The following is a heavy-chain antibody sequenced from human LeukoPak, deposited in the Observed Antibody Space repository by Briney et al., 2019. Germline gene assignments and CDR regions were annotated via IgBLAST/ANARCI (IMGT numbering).Heavy chain of an antibody. D-gene: IGHD3-16*01. CDR3: AWGGMAAFDS. J-gene: IGHJ4*02. V-gene: IGHV3-11*04. CDR1: GFTFSDYY. Sequence: GSLRLSCAASGFTFSDYYMNWIRQAPGKGLEWVAYISSSGNTRYYADSVKGRFTISRDNAKNSLYLQMNSLRAEDTAVYYCAWGGMAAFDSWGQGTLVTVSS. CDR2: ISSSGNTR.